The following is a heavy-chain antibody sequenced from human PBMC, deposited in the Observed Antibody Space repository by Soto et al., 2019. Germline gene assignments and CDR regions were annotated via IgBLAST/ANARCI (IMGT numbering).Heavy chain of an antibody. Sequence: GGSLGIACAASGFTFRSYTMNWVRQAPGKGLEWISSISSGSSYIYYAGSVKGRFTISRDNAKNSLFLQMNSLRADDTAVYYCARDILSGGAYPDSWGQGTKVTVS. D-gene: IGHD3-10*01. J-gene: IGHJ5*01. V-gene: IGHV3-21*01. CDR2: ISSGSSYI. CDR3: ARDILSGGAYPDS. CDR1: GFTFRSYT.